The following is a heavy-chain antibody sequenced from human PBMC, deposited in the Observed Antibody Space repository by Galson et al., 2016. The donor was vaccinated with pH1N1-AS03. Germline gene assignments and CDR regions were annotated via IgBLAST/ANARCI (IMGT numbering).Heavy chain of an antibody. CDR1: GYTFTSYY. V-gene: IGHV1-46*01. CDR3: ARVSAGLTGYYYAMDD. CDR2: INPSDGNT. D-gene: IGHD4/OR15-4a*01. Sequence: SVKVSCRASGYTFTSYYIHWVRQAPGQGREWMGIINPSDGNTNYAQRFQGRVTMTRDTSTSTVYMELSSLRSDDTAVYYCARVSAGLTGYYYAMDDWGQGTLVTVSS. J-gene: IGHJ6*02.